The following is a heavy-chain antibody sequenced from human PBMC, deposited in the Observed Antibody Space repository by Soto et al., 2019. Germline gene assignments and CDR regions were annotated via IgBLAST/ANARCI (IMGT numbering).Heavy chain of an antibody. CDR2: ISGSGGST. CDR3: AKDEGYYDFWSGYFNLDAFDI. J-gene: IGHJ3*02. Sequence: EVQLLESGGGLVQPGGSLRLSCAASGFTFSSYATSWVRQAPGKGLEWVSAISGSGGSTYYADSVKGRFTISRDNSKNTLYLQMNSLRAEDTAVYYCAKDEGYYDFWSGYFNLDAFDIWGQGTMVTVSS. D-gene: IGHD3-3*01. CDR1: GFTFSSYA. V-gene: IGHV3-23*01.